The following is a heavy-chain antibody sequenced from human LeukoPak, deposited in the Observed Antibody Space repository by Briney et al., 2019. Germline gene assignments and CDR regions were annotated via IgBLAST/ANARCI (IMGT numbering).Heavy chain of an antibody. D-gene: IGHD3-10*01. Sequence: SSETLSLTCAVSGGSISSSNWWSWVRQPPGKWLEWIGELYHSGSTNYNPSPKSRDTISVDKSKNQFSLKLSSVTAADTAVYYCARAGIGIGDTVPDDAFDIWGQGTMVTVSS. CDR3: ARAGIGIGDTVPDDAFDI. J-gene: IGHJ3*02. CDR1: GGSISSSNW. CDR2: LYHSGST. V-gene: IGHV4-4*02.